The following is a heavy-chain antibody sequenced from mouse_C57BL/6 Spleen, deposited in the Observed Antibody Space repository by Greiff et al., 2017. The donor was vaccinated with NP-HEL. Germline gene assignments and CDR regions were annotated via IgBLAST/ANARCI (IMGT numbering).Heavy chain of an antibody. CDR2: IDPETGGA. J-gene: IGHJ4*01. V-gene: IGHV1-15*01. Sequence: QVHVKQSGAELVRPGASVTLSCKASGYTFTDYEMHWVKQTPVHGLEWIGAIDPETGGAASNQKFKGKVILTADKSSSTAYMELRSLTSEDSAVYYCTRRLQYAMDYWGQGTSVTVSS. CDR3: TRRLQYAMDY. D-gene: IGHD2-4*01. CDR1: GYTFTDYE.